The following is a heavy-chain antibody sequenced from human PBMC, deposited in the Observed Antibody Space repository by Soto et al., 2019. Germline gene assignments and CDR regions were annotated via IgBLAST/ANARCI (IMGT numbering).Heavy chain of an antibody. J-gene: IGHJ6*02. CDR3: ARDKYDFWSGYYPITGMDV. V-gene: IGHV1-2*04. CDR1: GYTFTTTY. Sequence: ASVKVSCKASGYTFTTTYITWVRQAPGQGLEWMGWINPNSGGTNYAQKFQGWVTMTRDTSISTAYMELSRLRSDDTAVYYCARDKYDFWSGYYPITGMDVWGQGTTVTVSS. CDR2: INPNSGGT. D-gene: IGHD3-3*01.